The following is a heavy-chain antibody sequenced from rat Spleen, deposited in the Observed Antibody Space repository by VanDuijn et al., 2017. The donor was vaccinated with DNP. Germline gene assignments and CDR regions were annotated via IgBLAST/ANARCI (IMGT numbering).Heavy chain of an antibody. J-gene: IGHJ4*01. Sequence: EVQLVESGGGLVQPGRSLKLSCAASGFSFSYYYMAWVRQAPKRGLEWVASISYDGTSTYHGDSVKGRFTISRDNAKNTLYLQMESLRSEDTATYYCAKDGRAMDVWGQGTSVTVSS. D-gene: IGHD1-4*01. V-gene: IGHV5-22*01. CDR1: GFSFSYYY. CDR2: ISYDGTST. CDR3: AKDGRAMDV.